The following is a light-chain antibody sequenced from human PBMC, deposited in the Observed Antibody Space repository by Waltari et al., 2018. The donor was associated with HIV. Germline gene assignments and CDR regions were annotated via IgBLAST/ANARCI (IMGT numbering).Light chain of an antibody. J-gene: IGKJ1*01. Sequence: DIQMTQSPSSLSASAGDSVTITCRASQGISNSLAWYQQKPVKVPKLLIYAAANLQSWVPSRFSGRGSGTDFTLTISSLQPEDGATYYCQKYNNAPRTFGQGTKVEIK. CDR1: QGISNS. CDR2: AAA. CDR3: QKYNNAPRT. V-gene: IGKV1-27*01.